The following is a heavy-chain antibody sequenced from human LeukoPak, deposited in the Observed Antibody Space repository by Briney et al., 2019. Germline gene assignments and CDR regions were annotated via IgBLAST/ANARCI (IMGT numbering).Heavy chain of an antibody. CDR3: ARADTAMVYNWFDP. V-gene: IGHV1-69*13. D-gene: IGHD5-18*01. CDR2: IIPIFGTA. J-gene: IGHJ5*02. Sequence: GASVKVSCKASGYTFTSYAISWVRQAPGQGLEWMGGIIPIFGTANYAQKFQGRVTITADESTSTAYMELSSLRSEDTAVYYCARADTAMVYNWFDPWGQGTLVTVSS. CDR1: GYTFTSYA.